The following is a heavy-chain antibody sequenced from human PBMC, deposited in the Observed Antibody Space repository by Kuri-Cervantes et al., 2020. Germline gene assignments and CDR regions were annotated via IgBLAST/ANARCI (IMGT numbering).Heavy chain of an antibody. CDR1: GGSFSGYY. J-gene: IGHJ4*02. D-gene: IGHD2-8*02. CDR3: ARVPFTGYYFDY. Sequence: SETLSLTCAVYGGSFSGYYWSWIRQPPGKGLEWIGYIYYSGSTNYNPSLKSRVTISVDTSKNQFSLKLSSVTAADTAVYYCARVPFTGYYFDYWGQGTLVTVSS. CDR2: IYYSGST. V-gene: IGHV4-59*01.